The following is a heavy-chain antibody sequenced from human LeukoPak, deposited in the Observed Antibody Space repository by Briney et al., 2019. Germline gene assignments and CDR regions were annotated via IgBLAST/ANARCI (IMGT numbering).Heavy chain of an antibody. J-gene: IGHJ3*02. CDR2: ISSNGGST. V-gene: IGHV3-64*01. Sequence: PGGSLRLSCAASGFTFSSYSMNWVRQAPGKGLEYVSAISSNGGSTYYANSVKGRFTISRDNSKNTLYLQMGSLRAEDMAVYYCARYDSSGPDAFDIWGQGTMVTVSS. CDR1: GFTFSSYS. D-gene: IGHD3-22*01. CDR3: ARYDSSGPDAFDI.